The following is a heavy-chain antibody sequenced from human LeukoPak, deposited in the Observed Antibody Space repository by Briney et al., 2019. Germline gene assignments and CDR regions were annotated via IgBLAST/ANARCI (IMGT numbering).Heavy chain of an antibody. CDR2: IYPDESDT. V-gene: IGHV5-51*01. Sequence: GASLQISCKGSGYSFSNYWIGWVRPMPGKGLEWMGIIYPDESDTRYSPSFQGQVTISADKSISTAYLQWSSLKASDTAMYYCARSEGGGATVDYWGQGTLVTVSS. J-gene: IGHJ4*02. CDR1: GYSFSNYW. CDR3: ARSEGGGATVDY. D-gene: IGHD1-26*01.